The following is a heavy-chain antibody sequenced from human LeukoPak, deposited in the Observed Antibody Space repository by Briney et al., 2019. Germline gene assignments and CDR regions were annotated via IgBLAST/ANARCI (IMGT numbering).Heavy chain of an antibody. Sequence: PSETLSLTCTVSGGSISSGNHFWSWIRQHPGKGLEWIGYIYYTGTTYFNPSLKNRLTISVDTSKNQFSLKLSTVTAADTAVYYCARDRGQQQLVPFDYWGQGTLVTVSS. V-gene: IGHV4-31*03. CDR3: ARDRGQQQLVPFDY. J-gene: IGHJ4*02. D-gene: IGHD6-13*01. CDR1: GGSISSGNHF. CDR2: IYYTGTT.